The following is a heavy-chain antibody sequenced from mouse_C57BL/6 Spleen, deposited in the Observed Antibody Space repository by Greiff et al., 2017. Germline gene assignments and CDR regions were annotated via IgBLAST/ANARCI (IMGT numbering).Heavy chain of an antibody. J-gene: IGHJ4*01. V-gene: IGHV5-9*01. D-gene: IGHD2-4*01. CDR3: ARDAGDYDDYAMDY. CDR2: ISGGGGNT. Sequence: EVKLVESGGGLVKPGGSLTLSCAASGFTFSSYTMSWVRQTPEKRLALVATISGGGGNTYYPDSVKGRFTISRDNAKNTLYLQMSSLRSEDTALYYCARDAGDYDDYAMDYWGQGTSVTVSS. CDR1: GFTFSSYT.